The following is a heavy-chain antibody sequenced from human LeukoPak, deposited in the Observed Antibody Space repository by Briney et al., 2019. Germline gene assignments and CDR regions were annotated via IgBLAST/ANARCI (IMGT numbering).Heavy chain of an antibody. CDR3: ARFRYAFDI. V-gene: IGHV4-38-2*02. CDR2: IYHSGIT. CDR1: DYSISSGYGYY. Sequence: SETLSLTCTVSDYSISSGYGYYWGWIRQPPGKGLEWIGNIYHSGITYYNHFNSSLKSRVTISIDTSKNQFSLRLTSVTAADTAVYCARFRYAFDIWGQGTMVTVSS. J-gene: IGHJ3*02.